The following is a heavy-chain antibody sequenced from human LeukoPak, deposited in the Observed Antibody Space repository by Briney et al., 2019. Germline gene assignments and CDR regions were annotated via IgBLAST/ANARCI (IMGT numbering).Heavy chain of an antibody. CDR3: ARGRPRGLYTSNWTEYLHY. CDR2: ISHSGST. D-gene: IGHD6-13*01. CDR1: GGSLSGYY. Sequence: PSETLSLTCAVYGGSLSGYYWSWIRQSPGEGLEWIGEISHSGSTHYDSSLKSRVTISVDTSTNQFSLKLSSVTAADTAIYYCARGRPRGLYTSNWTEYLHYWGQGTLVTVSS. J-gene: IGHJ1*01. V-gene: IGHV4-34*01.